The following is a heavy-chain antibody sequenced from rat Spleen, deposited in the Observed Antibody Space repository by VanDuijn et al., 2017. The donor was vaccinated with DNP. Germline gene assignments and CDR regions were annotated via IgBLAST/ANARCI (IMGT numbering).Heavy chain of an antibody. V-gene: IGHV3-1*01. Sequence: EVQLQESGPGLVKPSQSLSLTCSVTGYSITSNYWGWIRKFPGNEMEWMGYISYSGTTSYNPSLKSRISITRDTSKNQFFLQVNSVTTEDTAIYYCARWSRYFDYWGQGVMVTVSS. CDR2: ISYSGTT. CDR1: GYSITSNY. CDR3: ARWSRYFDY. J-gene: IGHJ2*01.